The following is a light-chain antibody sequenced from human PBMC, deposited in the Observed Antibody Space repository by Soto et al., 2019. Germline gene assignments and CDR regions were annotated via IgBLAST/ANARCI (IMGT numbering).Light chain of an antibody. V-gene: IGKV2-28*01. CDR3: LQYTHWPHT. CDR2: LGS. J-gene: IGKJ5*01. CDR1: QSLLHSNGYNY. Sequence: DIVMTQSPLSLPVTPGEPASISCRSSQSLLHSNGYNYLDWYLQKPGQSPQLLIYLGSNRASGVPDRFSGSGSGTDFTLKISRVEAEDVGVYYCLQYTHWPHTFGQGTRLEIK.